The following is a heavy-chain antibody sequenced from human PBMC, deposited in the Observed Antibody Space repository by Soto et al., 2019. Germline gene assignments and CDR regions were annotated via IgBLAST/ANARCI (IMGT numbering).Heavy chain of an antibody. Sequence: GGSLRLSCSASGFTFSSYAMHWVRQAPGKGLEYVSAISSNGGSTYYADSVKGRFTISRDNSKNTLYLQMSSLRAEDTAVYYCVKDLGYSSSWGDYYGMDVWGQGTTVTVSS. CDR3: VKDLGYSSSWGDYYGMDV. V-gene: IGHV3-64D*08. J-gene: IGHJ6*02. D-gene: IGHD6-13*01. CDR2: ISSNGGST. CDR1: GFTFSSYA.